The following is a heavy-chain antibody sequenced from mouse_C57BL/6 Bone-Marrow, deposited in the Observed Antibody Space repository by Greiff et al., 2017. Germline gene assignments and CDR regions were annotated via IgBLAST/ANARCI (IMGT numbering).Heavy chain of an antibody. Sequence: QVQLQQSGAELARPGASVKMSCKASGYTFTSYTMHWVKQRPGQGLEWIGYINPSSGYTKYNQKFKDKATVTADKSSSTAYMQLSSLTSEDSAVYYCARGGLRLPFAYWGQGTLVTVSA. CDR2: INPSSGYT. D-gene: IGHD3-2*02. CDR3: ARGGLRLPFAY. CDR1: GYTFTSYT. J-gene: IGHJ3*01. V-gene: IGHV1-4*01.